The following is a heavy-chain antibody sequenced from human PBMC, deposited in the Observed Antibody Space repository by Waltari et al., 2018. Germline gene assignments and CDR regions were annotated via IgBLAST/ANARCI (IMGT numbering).Heavy chain of an antibody. J-gene: IGHJ2*01. Sequence: QEQLVQSGADVKKPGASVKVSCRASGYSLTSYDIIWVRKAAGQGLEWMGWMNPINGDTGYAKKFQDRIIMTRDTSINTAYLDLSSLESEDTAVYFCARGRGRAAAGRGYFDLWGRGTQVSVSS. CDR2: MNPINGDT. V-gene: IGHV1-8*01. CDR1: GYSLTSYD. CDR3: ARGRGRAAAGRGYFDL. D-gene: IGHD6-13*01.